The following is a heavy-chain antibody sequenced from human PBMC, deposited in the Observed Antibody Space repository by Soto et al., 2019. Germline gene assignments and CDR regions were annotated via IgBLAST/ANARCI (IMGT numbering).Heavy chain of an antibody. CDR2: ISAYNGNT. J-gene: IGHJ3*02. CDR3: ARDLYDSSGYYGAFDI. Sequence: ASVNVSCKASGYTFTSYGISWVRQAPGQGLEWMGWISAYNGNTNYAQKLQGRVTMTTDTSTSTAYMELRSLRSDDTAVYYCARDLYDSSGYYGAFDIWGQGTMVTVSS. CDR1: GYTFTSYG. V-gene: IGHV1-18*01. D-gene: IGHD3-22*01.